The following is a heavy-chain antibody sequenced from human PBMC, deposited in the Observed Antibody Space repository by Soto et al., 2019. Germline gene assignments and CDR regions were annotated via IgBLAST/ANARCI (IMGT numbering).Heavy chain of an antibody. CDR1: GYSISSSNW. CDR3: ARKEDARGWFDP. D-gene: IGHD3-10*02. V-gene: IGHV4-28*01. CDR2: IYYTGST. Sequence: SETLSLTCAVSGYSISSSNWWGWIRQPPGKGLEWIGYIYYTGSTHYNPSLKSRVTMSVDTSKNQFSLKLSSVTAVDTAVYYCARKEDARGWFDPWGQGTLVTVSS. J-gene: IGHJ5*02.